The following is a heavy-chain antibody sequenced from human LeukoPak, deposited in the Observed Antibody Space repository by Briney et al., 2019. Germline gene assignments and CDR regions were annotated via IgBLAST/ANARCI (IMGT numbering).Heavy chain of an antibody. V-gene: IGHV3-23*01. Sequence: GGSLRLSCAASGFTFSSYWMSWVRQAPGKGLEWVSAISNNGGYTYYADSVQGRFTISKDNSKNTVYLQMSSLRVDDTAVYYCAKAASSSWPSYYYGMDVWGQGTTVTVSS. CDR1: GFTFSSYW. CDR3: AKAASSSWPSYYYGMDV. D-gene: IGHD6-13*01. CDR2: ISNNGGYT. J-gene: IGHJ6*02.